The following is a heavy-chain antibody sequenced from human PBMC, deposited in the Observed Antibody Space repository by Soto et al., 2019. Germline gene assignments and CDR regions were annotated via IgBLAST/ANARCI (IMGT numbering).Heavy chain of an antibody. V-gene: IGHV1-2*04. Sequence: VASVKVSCKASGYTFTGYYIHWVRQAPGQGLEWMGWINPNSGGTNYAQKFQGWVTMTRDTSISTAYMELSRLRSDDTAVYYCARGGRQPVAGTPTIDYWGQGTLVTVSS. D-gene: IGHD6-19*01. CDR2: INPNSGGT. CDR1: GYTFTGYY. CDR3: ARGGRQPVAGTPTIDY. J-gene: IGHJ4*02.